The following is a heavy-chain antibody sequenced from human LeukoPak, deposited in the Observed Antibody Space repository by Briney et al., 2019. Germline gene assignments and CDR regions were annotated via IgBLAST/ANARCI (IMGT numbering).Heavy chain of an antibody. D-gene: IGHD1-26*01. Sequence: LVKVSCKASGGTFSSYAISWVRQAPGQGLEWMGRIIPIFGTANYAQKFQGRVAITTDESTSTAYMELSSLRSEDPAVYYCAIGSGSFDYWGQGTLVTVSS. V-gene: IGHV1-69*05. CDR3: AIGSGSFDY. CDR2: IIPIFGTA. CDR1: GGTFSSYA. J-gene: IGHJ4*02.